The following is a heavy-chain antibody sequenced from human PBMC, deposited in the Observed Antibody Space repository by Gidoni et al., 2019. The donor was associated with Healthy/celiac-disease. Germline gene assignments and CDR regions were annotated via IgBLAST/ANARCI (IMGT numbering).Heavy chain of an antibody. V-gene: IGHV4-34*01. CDR2: INHSGST. CDR3: ARYERLELRGEWFDP. D-gene: IGHD1-7*01. J-gene: IGHJ5*02. CDR1: GGSFSGYY. Sequence: QVQLQQWGAGLFKPSETLSLPCAVYGGSFSGYYWSWIRQPPGKGLEWIGEINHSGSTNYNPSLKSRVTISVDTSKNQFSLKLSSVTAADTAVYYCARYERLELRGEWFDPWGQGTLVTVSS.